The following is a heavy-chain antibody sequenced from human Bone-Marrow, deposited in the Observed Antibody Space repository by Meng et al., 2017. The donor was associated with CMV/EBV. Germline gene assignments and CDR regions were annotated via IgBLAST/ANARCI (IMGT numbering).Heavy chain of an antibody. CDR1: GYTFTSYD. J-gene: IGHJ6*02. CDR3: ASRLEGFLGDYYYYGMDV. D-gene: IGHD3-3*01. V-gene: IGHV1-69*05. CDR2: IIPIFGTA. Sequence: SVKVSCKASGYTFTSYDINWVRQATGQGLEWMGGIIPIFGTANYAQKFQGRVTITTDESTSTAYMELSSLRSEDTAVYYCASRLEGFLGDYYYYGMDVWGQGTTVTVSS.